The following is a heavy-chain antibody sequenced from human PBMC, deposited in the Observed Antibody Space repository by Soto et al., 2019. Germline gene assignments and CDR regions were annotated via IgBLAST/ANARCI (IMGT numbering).Heavy chain of an antibody. J-gene: IGHJ4*02. V-gene: IGHV3-30*18. D-gene: IGHD3-22*01. CDR1: GCTIGSFD. Sequence: QVQLVGSGGGVVQPGGSQRLSCAASGCTIGSFDMHWVRQPPGEGLEWVAVISNDGNIKYYRDSVKGRFTISRDNSKNTVFLQMNSLRAEDSAVYYCAKVNINYDFDYWGQGSLVSVSS. CDR3: AKVNINYDFDY. CDR2: ISNDGNIK.